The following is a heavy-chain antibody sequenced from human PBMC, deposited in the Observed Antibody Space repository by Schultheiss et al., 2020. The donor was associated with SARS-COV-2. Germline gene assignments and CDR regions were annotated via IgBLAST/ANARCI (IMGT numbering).Heavy chain of an antibody. J-gene: IGHJ4*02. CDR2: IKQDGSEK. CDR1: GFTFSSYW. Sequence: GGSLRLSCAASGFTFSSYWMSWVRQAPGKGLEWVANIKQDGSEKYYVDSVKGRFTISRDNAKNSLYLQMNSLRAEDTAVYYCARDPGIVVVPAAMGLDYWGQGTLVTVSS. D-gene: IGHD2-2*01. V-gene: IGHV3-7*03. CDR3: ARDPGIVVVPAAMGLDY.